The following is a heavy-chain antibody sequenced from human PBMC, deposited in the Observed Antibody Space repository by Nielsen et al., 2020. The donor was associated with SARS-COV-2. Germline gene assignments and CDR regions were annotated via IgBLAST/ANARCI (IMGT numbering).Heavy chain of an antibody. V-gene: IGHV1-69*06. Sequence: SVKVSCKASGGTFSSYAISWVRQAPGQGLEWMGGIIPIFGTANYAQKFQGRVTITADKSTSTAYMELSSLRSEDTAVYYCAISWIQLWYRGVFDYWGQGTLVTVSS. CDR2: IIPIFGTA. CDR3: AISWIQLWYRGVFDY. CDR1: GGTFSSYA. J-gene: IGHJ4*02. D-gene: IGHD5-18*01.